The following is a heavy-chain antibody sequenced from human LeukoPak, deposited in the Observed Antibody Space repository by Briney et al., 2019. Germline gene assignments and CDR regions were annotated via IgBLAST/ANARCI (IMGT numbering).Heavy chain of an antibody. V-gene: IGHV1-69*04. Sequence: SVKVSCKASGGTFSSYAISWVRQAPGQGLEWMGRIIPILGIANYAQKFQGRVTITADKSTSTAYMELSSLRSEDTAVYYCARDWQQLAPAHCGMDVWGQGTTVTVSS. CDR2: IIPILGIA. CDR1: GGTFSSYA. D-gene: IGHD6-13*01. J-gene: IGHJ6*02. CDR3: ARDWQQLAPAHCGMDV.